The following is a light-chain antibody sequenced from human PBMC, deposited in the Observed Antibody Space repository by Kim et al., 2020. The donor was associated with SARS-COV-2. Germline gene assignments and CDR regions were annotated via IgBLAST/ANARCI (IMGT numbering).Light chain of an antibody. V-gene: IGLV3-1*01. CDR3: QAWDSTTVV. J-gene: IGLJ2*01. CDR1: KFGSKY. CDR2: EGD. Sequence: VSLGQTASITCSGHKFGSKYVCGYQQRPGQSPLLVIYEGDKRPSGIPERFSGSNSGGTDTLTTSGTQSLDEAVYYCQAWDSTTVVFGGGTELTVL.